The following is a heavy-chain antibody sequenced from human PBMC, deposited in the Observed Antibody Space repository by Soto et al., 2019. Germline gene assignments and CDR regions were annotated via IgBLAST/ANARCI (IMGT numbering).Heavy chain of an antibody. CDR1: GFTFSDHY. J-gene: IGHJ3*02. V-gene: IGHV3-72*01. CDR2: IRNKANSYTT. D-gene: IGHD6-13*01. Sequence: EVQLVESGGDLVQPGWSLRLSCAASGFTFSDHYMDWVRQVPGKGLEWVGRIRNKANSYTTEYAASVKGRFSISRDDSLNSLYLQMNSLNTEDTAVYWCARVRSSSWGLNAFDMWGQGTMVTVSS. CDR3: ARVRSSSWGLNAFDM.